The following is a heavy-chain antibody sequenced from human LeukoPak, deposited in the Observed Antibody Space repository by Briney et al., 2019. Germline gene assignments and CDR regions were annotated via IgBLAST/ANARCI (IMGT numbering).Heavy chain of an antibody. V-gene: IGHV4-59*01. CDR3: ARARGSSGWDYYYYYMDV. J-gene: IGHJ6*03. D-gene: IGHD6-19*01. CDR1: GGSISSYY. Sequence: PSETLSLTCTVSGGSISSYYWSWIRQPPGKGLEWIGYIYYSGSTNYNPSLKSRVTISVDTSKNQFSLKLSSVTAADTAVYYCARARGSSGWDYYYYYMDVWGKGTTVTVSS. CDR2: IYYSGST.